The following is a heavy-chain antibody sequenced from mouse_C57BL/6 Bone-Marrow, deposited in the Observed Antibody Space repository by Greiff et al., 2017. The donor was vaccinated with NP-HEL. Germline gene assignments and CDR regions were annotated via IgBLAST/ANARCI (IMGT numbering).Heavy chain of an antibody. CDR3: ARGRDWFAY. CDR1: GYSITSGYY. CDR2: ISYDGSN. J-gene: IGHJ3*01. V-gene: IGHV3-6*01. Sequence: EVQLVESGPGLVKPSQSLSLTCSVTGYSITSGYYWNWIRQFPGNKLEWMGYISYDGSNNYNPSLKNRISITRDTSKNQFFLKLNSVTTEDTATYYCARGRDWFAYWGQGTLVTVSA.